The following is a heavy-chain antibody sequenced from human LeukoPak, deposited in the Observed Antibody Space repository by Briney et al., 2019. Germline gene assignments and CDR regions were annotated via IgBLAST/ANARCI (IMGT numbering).Heavy chain of an antibody. D-gene: IGHD6-13*01. J-gene: IGHJ3*02. CDR2: IYPGASDT. CDR3: ARSYSSSWGAFEI. V-gene: IGHV5-51*01. Sequence: GGSLQLSCKGSGSLFRNFLLARVRALPGEGLEWMGIIYPGASDTRYSPSFQCQVTISVDKTSSTAYLQWSSLKASETAMYYCARSYSSSWGAFEIWGQGTMVTVSS. CDR1: GSLFRNFL.